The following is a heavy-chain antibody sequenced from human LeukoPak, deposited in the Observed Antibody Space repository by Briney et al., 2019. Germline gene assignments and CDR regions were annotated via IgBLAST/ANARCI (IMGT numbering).Heavy chain of an antibody. D-gene: IGHD3-22*01. CDR1: GYTFTSYD. V-gene: IGHV1-8*03. Sequence: GASVKVSCKASGYTFTSYDINWVRQATGQGLEWMGWMNPNSGNTGYAQKFQGRVTITRNTSISTAYMEPSSLRSEDTAVYYCAKSNYYDSSGYFFDYWGQGTLVTVSS. J-gene: IGHJ4*02. CDR3: AKSNYYDSSGYFFDY. CDR2: MNPNSGNT.